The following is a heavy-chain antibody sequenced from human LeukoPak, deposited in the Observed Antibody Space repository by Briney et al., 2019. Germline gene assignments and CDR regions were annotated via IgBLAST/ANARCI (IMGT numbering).Heavy chain of an antibody. CDR3: ARDRVGYSYGSFVY. CDR1: GGPISSYY. CDR2: IYYSGST. Sequence: SETLSLTCTVSGGPISSYYWSWIRQPPGKGLEWIGYIYYSGSTNYNPSPKSRVTMSVDTSKNQFSLKLSAVTAADTAVHYCARDRVGYSYGSFVYWGQGTLVTVSS. D-gene: IGHD5-18*01. J-gene: IGHJ4*02. V-gene: IGHV4-59*01.